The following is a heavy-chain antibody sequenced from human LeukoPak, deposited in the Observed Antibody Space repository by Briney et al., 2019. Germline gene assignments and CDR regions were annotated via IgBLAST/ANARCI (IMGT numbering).Heavy chain of an antibody. CDR1: GGSISSGDYY. Sequence: PSETLSLTCTVSGGSISSGDYYWSWIRQPPGKGLEWIGNIYYSGSTYYNPSLKSRVTISVDTSKNQFSLKLSSVTAADTAVYYCARGLDYDSSGYYFSPVGEYFDYWGQGTLVTVSS. J-gene: IGHJ4*02. V-gene: IGHV4-30-4*01. CDR3: ARGLDYDSSGYYFSPVGEYFDY. D-gene: IGHD3-22*01. CDR2: IYYSGST.